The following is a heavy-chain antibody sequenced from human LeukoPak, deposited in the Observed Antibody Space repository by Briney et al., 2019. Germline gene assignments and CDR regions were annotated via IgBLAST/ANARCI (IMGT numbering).Heavy chain of an antibody. D-gene: IGHD3-16*01. Sequence: GGSLRLSCAASGVSCSSYAMSWVRQAPGKGLEWVSGISGRDGSTYYADSVKGRFTISRDISKNTLYLQMNSLRAEDMAVYYCAKDGGQGADYWGQGTLVTVSS. V-gene: IGHV3-23*01. CDR1: GVSCSSYA. CDR3: AKDGGQGADY. J-gene: IGHJ4*02. CDR2: ISGRDGST.